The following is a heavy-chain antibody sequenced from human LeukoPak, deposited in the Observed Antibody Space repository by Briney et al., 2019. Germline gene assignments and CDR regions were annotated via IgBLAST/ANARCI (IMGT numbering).Heavy chain of an antibody. CDR1: GGFITSHY. Sequence: SETLSLTCTVSGGFITSHYWSWIRQPPGEGREWIGYIYYSGSTKYNPYLKSRVTISVDTSKNQFSLKLSSVTAADTAVYYCARRGRLYYDSSGYLYYFDYWGQGTLVTVSS. D-gene: IGHD3-22*01. CDR3: ARRGRLYYDSSGYLYYFDY. V-gene: IGHV4-59*11. J-gene: IGHJ4*02. CDR2: IYYSGST.